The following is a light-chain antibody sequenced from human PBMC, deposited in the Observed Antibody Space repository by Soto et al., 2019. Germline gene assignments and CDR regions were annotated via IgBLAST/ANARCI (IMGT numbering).Light chain of an antibody. CDR3: QQYANSPLLT. CDR2: GTS. Sequence: EIVLTQSPGTLSLSPGETATLSCRASQTIGRNYLAWYQQKPGQAPRLLIFGTSTRATGIPDRFSGSGSGTDFTLSISRLEPEDFAVYYCQQYANSPLLTFGGGTKVDIK. J-gene: IGKJ4*01. CDR1: QTIGRNY. V-gene: IGKV3-20*01.